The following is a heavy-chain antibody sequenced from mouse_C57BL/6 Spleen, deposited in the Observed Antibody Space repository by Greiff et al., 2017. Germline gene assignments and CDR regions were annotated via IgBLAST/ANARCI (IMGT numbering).Heavy chain of an antibody. CDR3: ARERAVVGAMDY. V-gene: IGHV5-17*01. D-gene: IGHD1-1*01. J-gene: IGHJ4*01. CDR2: ISSGSSTI. Sequence: EVKLMESGGGLVKPGGSLKLSCAASGFTFSDYGMHWVRQAPEKGLEWVAYISSGSSTIYYADTVKGRFTISRDNAKNTLFLQMTSLRSEDTAMYYCARERAVVGAMDYWGQGTSVTVSS. CDR1: GFTFSDYG.